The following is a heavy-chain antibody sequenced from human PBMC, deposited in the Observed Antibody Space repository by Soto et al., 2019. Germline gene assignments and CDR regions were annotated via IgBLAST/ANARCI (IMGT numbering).Heavy chain of an antibody. CDR1: GFTFSSYA. CDR3: AKNLYYYDSSGYYSAFDI. Sequence: PGGSLRLSCAASGFTFSSYAMSWVRQAPGKGLEWVSAISGSGGSTYYADSVKGRFTISRDNSKNTLYLQMNSLRAEDTAVYYCAKNLYYYDSSGYYSAFDIWGQGTMVTVSS. J-gene: IGHJ3*02. V-gene: IGHV3-23*01. CDR2: ISGSGGST. D-gene: IGHD3-22*01.